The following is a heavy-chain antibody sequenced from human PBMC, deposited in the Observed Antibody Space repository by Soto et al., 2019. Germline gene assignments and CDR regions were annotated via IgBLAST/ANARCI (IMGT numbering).Heavy chain of an antibody. V-gene: IGHV3-30*18. CDR2: ISHDGINK. D-gene: IGHD5-12*01. CDR1: GFTFTNYG. J-gene: IGHJ4*02. Sequence: LRLSCAASGFTFTNYGLHWVRQAPGKGLEWVAVISHDGINKYYEDSVKGRFTISRDTSKNTLYLQMNSLRPEDTAVYFCAKDRGYEILDSWGQGTQVTVSS. CDR3: AKDRGYEILDS.